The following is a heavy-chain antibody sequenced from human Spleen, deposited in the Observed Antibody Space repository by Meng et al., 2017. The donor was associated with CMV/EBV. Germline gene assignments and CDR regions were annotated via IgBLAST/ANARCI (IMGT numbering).Heavy chain of an antibody. CDR1: GGSFSGYY. CDR3: ARDQWAVAGTALDP. D-gene: IGHD6-19*01. J-gene: IGHJ5*02. CDR2: INHSGST. V-gene: IGHV4-34*01. Sequence: QVQLQQWGAGLLKPSETLSLPCAVYGGSFSGYYWRWIRRPPGKGLESIGEINHSGSTNYNPSLKSRVTISVDTSKNQFSPKLSSVTAADTAVYYCARDQWAVAGTALDPWGQGTLVTVSS.